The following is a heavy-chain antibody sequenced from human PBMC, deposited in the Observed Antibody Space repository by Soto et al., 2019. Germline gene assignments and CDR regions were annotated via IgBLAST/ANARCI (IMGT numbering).Heavy chain of an antibody. D-gene: IGHD4-17*01. Sequence: TSETLSLTCTVSGGSVSSDTYYWSWIRQPPGKGLEWIGYIYYSGSTNYNPSLRSRVTISFATSKNQFSLRLSSVTAADTAVYYCARATRTTVTDFWGQGTLVTVSS. CDR3: ARATRTTVTDF. CDR1: GGSVSSDTYY. V-gene: IGHV4-61*01. CDR2: IYYSGST. J-gene: IGHJ4*02.